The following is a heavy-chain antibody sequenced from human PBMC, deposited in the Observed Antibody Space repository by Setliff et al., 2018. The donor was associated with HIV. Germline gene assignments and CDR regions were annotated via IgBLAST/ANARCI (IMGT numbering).Heavy chain of an antibody. Sequence: SETLSLTCTVSGGSISNDYWHWIRQSPGRGLEWIGYIYYTGSTNYNPSLKSRVAMSADSSNHQFSLKLTSVTPADTAIYYCAREDGSNSHDTFEIWGQGILVTVSS. CDR2: IYYTGST. CDR1: GGSISNDY. J-gene: IGHJ3*02. CDR3: AREDGSNSHDTFEI. D-gene: IGHD1-1*01. V-gene: IGHV4-59*01.